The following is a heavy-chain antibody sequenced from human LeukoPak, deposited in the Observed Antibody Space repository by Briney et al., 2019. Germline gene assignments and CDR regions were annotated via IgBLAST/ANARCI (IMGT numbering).Heavy chain of an antibody. D-gene: IGHD4-17*01. CDR1: GFTVSTNY. J-gene: IGHJ6*02. CDR2: IYSGGST. CDR3: ARDQVTTYYYYGMDV. Sequence: PGGSLRLSCAASGFTVSTNYMSWVRQAPGKGLEWVSVIYSGGSTYYADSVKGRFIISRDNSNNTLYLQMNCLRAEDTAVYYCARDQVTTYYYYGMDVWGQGTTVTVSS. V-gene: IGHV3-66*01.